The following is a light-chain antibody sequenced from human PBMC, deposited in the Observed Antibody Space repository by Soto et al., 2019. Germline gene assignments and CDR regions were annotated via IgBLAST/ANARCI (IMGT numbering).Light chain of an antibody. CDR3: QQYYSYPLT. CDR1: QGISSY. Sequence: AIRMTQSPSSFSASTGDRVTITCRASQGISSYLAWYQQKPGKATKLLIYAASTLQSGVPSRFSGSGSGTDFTLTISCLQSEDFTTYYWQQYYSYPLTFGKGTRLEIK. V-gene: IGKV1-8*01. CDR2: AAS. J-gene: IGKJ5*01.